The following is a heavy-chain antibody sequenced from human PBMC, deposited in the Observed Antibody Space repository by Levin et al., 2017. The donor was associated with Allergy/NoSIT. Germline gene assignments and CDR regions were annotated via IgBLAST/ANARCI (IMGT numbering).Heavy chain of an antibody. D-gene: IGHD3-22*01. CDR1: GDSISGDGYY. Sequence: SETLSLTCTVSGDSISGDGYYWSWIRQHPGKGLEWIGYIYYSGSTYYNPSLKSRGSMSVDTSKSQFSLKLRSVTAADTAIYYCARIKGYYASSIVDYWGQGILVTVSS. V-gene: IGHV4-31*03. CDR3: ARIKGYYASSIVDY. CDR2: IYYSGST. J-gene: IGHJ4*02.